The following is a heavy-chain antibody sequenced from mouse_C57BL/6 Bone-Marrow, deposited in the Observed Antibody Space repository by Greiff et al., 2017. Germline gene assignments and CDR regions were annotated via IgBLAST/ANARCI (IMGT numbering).Heavy chain of an antibody. Sequence: ESGAELVKPGASVKLSCKASGYTFTSYWMPWVKQRPGQGLEWIGYINPSSGNTKYNQKFKDKATLTVDKSSSTAYMQLGRLTYEDSAVYYYARGEAEFDYWGQGTTLTVSS. V-gene: IGHV1-7*01. CDR1: GYTFTSYW. J-gene: IGHJ2*01. CDR2: INPSSGNT. CDR3: ARGEAEFDY.